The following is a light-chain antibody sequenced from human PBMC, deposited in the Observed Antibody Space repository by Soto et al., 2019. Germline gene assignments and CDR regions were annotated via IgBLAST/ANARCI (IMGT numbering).Light chain of an antibody. J-gene: IGLJ2*01. CDR3: CSHAGSFTLV. CDR1: SSDVGGYNY. Sequence: QSALTQPRSVSGSPGQSVTISCTGTSSDVGGYNYVSWYQKYPGKAPRLMICDVSKRPSGVPDRFSGSKSGNTASLTISGLQAEDEADYYCCSHAGSFTLVFGGGTKLTVL. CDR2: DVS. V-gene: IGLV2-11*01.